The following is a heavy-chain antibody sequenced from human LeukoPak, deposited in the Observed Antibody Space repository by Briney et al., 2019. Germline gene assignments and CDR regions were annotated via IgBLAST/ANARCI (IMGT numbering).Heavy chain of an antibody. V-gene: IGHV1-3*01. CDR3: ARDPFGGSYSNFDY. CDR1: GYTFTSYD. Sequence: ASVKVSCKASGYTFTSYDINWVRQATGQGLEWMGWINAGNGNTKYSQKFQGRVTITRDTSASTAYMELSSLRSEDTAVYYCARDPFGGSYSNFDYWGQGTLVTVSS. CDR2: INAGNGNT. J-gene: IGHJ4*02. D-gene: IGHD1-26*01.